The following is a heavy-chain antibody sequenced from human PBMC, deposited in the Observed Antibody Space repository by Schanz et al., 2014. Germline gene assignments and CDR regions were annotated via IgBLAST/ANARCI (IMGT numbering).Heavy chain of an antibody. CDR2: IPFDASNK. CDR1: GFTFKNYG. D-gene: IGHD3-10*01. V-gene: IGHV3-30*02. CDR3: AKGRFGELLDY. J-gene: IGHJ4*02. Sequence: QLQLVESGGGVVQPGGSLKLSCVASGFTFKNYGIHWVRQALGKGLEWLTFIPFDASNKYYVDSVKGRFTISRDNSRDTLYLQMNDLRAEDTALYYCAKGRFGELLDYWGQGTLVTVSS.